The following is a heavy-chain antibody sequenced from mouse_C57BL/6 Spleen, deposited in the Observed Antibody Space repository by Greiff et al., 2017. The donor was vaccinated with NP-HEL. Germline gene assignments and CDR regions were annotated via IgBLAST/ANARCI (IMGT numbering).Heavy chain of an antibody. CDR1: GYSFTDYN. D-gene: IGHD1-1*01. Sequence: VQLQQSGPELVKPGASVKISCKASGYSFTDYNMNWVKQSNGKSLEWIGVINPNYGTTSYNQKFKGKATLTVDQSSSTAYMQLNSLTSEDSAVYFCARHFYRSSFLYYYAMDYWGQGTSVTVSS. J-gene: IGHJ4*01. V-gene: IGHV1-39*01. CDR2: INPNYGTT. CDR3: ARHFYRSSFLYYYAMDY.